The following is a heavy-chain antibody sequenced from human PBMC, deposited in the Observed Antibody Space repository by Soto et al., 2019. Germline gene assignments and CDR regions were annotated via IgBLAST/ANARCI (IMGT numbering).Heavy chain of an antibody. CDR1: GGSFSGYY. CDR2: IFHGGST. V-gene: IGHV4-34*12. D-gene: IGHD3-22*01. J-gene: IGHJ4*02. Sequence: SETLSLTCAVYGGSFSGYYWSWIRQPPGKGLEWIGEIFHGGSTNYSPSLKSRVTISVDTSKNQFSLELSSVTAADTAVYYCARPHYDSNSFYYYFDYWGQGTLVTVSS. CDR3: ARPHYDSNSFYYYFDY.